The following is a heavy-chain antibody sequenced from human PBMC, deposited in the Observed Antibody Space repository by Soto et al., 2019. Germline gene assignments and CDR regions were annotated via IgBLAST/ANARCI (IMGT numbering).Heavy chain of an antibody. CDR2: ISYDGSNK. V-gene: IGHV3-30*03. J-gene: IGHJ4*02. D-gene: IGHD3-10*01. CDR3: ARVLAVRGVIPS. Sequence: GGSLRLPCAASGFTFSSYGMHWVRQAPGKGLEWVAVISYDGSNKSYADSVKGRFTISRDNAKNSLYLQMNSLRAEDTAVYYCARVLAVRGVIPSWGQGTLVTVSS. CDR1: GFTFSSYG.